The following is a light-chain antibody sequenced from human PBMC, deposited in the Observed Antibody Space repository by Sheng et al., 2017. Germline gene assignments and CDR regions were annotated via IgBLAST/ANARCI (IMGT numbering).Light chain of an antibody. V-gene: IGKV1-5*03. CDR1: QSINSW. CDR3: QQYQSYSWT. J-gene: IGKJ1*01. CDR2: KAS. Sequence: DIQMTQSPSTLSAFVGDRVTVTCRASQSINSWLAWYQQKPGKAPKLLIYKASSLETGVPSRFSGSGSGTEFTLTISSLQPDDFATYYCQQYQSYSWTFGQGTKVEIK.